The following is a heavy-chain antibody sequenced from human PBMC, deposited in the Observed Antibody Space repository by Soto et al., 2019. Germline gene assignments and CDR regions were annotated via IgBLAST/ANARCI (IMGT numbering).Heavy chain of an antibody. J-gene: IGHJ6*02. D-gene: IGHD1-20*01. CDR2: IERDDDDK. V-gene: IGHV2-70*13. Sequence: SGPTLVNPTETLTLTCTFSGFSITSHGMSVSWIRKPPGRALEWLALIERDDDDKYYSTSLKTRLTISKDTRKNQVVLTMANMDPADTATYYCARSIRGPRKFNGMDVWGQGTTVTVYS. CDR1: GFSITSHGMS. CDR3: ARSIRGPRKFNGMDV.